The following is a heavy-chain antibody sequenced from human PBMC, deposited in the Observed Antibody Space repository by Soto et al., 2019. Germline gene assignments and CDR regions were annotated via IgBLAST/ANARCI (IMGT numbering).Heavy chain of an antibody. V-gene: IGHV2-5*02. J-gene: IGHJ4*02. CDR1: GFSLSTRGVG. D-gene: IGHD5-18*01. CDR2: IYWDDDE. Sequence: QITLKESGPTLVKPTQTLTLTCTFSGFSLSTRGVGVGWIRQPPGKALEWLALIYWDDDEGDSPSLKSRLTITKDTSKNQLVLTITNMDPVDIATNYLANRPRGNSYHFDYWGQGTLVTVSS. CDR3: ANRPRGNSYHFDY.